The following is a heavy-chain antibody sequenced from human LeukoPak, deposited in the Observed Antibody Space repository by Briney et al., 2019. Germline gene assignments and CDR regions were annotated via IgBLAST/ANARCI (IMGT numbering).Heavy chain of an antibody. D-gene: IGHD5-18*01. V-gene: IGHV1-46*01. J-gene: IGHJ4*02. CDR2: INPSGGST. CDR3: ARSRRTRTASDYYFDY. CDR1: GYTFSSYY. Sequence: ASVKVSCKASGYTFSSYYMHWVRQAPGQGLEWMGIINPSGGSTSYAQKFQGRVTMTRDTSTSTVYMELSSLRSEDTAVYYCARSRRTRTASDYYFDYWGQGTLVTVSS.